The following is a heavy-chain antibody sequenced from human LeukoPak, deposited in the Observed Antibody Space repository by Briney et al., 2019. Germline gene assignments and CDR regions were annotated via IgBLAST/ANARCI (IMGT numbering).Heavy chain of an antibody. J-gene: IGHJ4*02. D-gene: IGHD6-19*01. CDR2: IKQDGSEK. Sequence: ANIKQDGSEKYYVDSVKGRFTISRDNAKNSLYLQMNSLRAEDTAVYYCARDGSGWYGAFDYWGQGTLVTVSS. CDR3: ARDGSGWYGAFDY. V-gene: IGHV3-7*01.